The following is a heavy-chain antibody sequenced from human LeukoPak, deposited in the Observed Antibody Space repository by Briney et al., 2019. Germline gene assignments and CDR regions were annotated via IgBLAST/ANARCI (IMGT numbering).Heavy chain of an antibody. Sequence: GGSLTLSCAVSGFTFSSYWMHWVRHAPGKGLVWVSRINSDGSSTSYAYSVKGRFTISRDNAKNTLYLQMNSLRAEDTAVYCCASNYDSSGLWGQGTLVTVSS. CDR3: ASNYDSSGL. V-gene: IGHV3-74*01. J-gene: IGHJ4*02. CDR2: INSDGSST. CDR1: GFTFSSYW. D-gene: IGHD3-22*01.